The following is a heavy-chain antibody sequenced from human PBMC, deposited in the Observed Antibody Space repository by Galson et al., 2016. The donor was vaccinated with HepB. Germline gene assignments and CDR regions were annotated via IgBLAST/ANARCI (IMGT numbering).Heavy chain of an antibody. J-gene: IGHJ5*02. Sequence: SLRLSCAASGFPFSAYGMSWVRQAPGKGLEWVSDISYDASSLHYADSVKGRFTVSRDNSGHTLYLQMNSLIPEDTAVYYCVVSVSYRWGRGTLVTVSS. D-gene: IGHD3-16*02. CDR1: GFPFSAYG. V-gene: IGHV3-30*03. CDR3: VVSVSYR. CDR2: ISYDASSL.